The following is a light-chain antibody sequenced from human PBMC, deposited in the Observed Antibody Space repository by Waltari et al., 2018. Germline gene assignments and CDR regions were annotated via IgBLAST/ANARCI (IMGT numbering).Light chain of an antibody. V-gene: IGKV4-1*01. CDR2: WAS. CDR1: QSVLYSSNNKNY. Sequence: DIVMTQSPDSLAVALGERATIHCTSSQSVLYSSNNKNYLALYQQKPGQPPKLLIYWASTRESGVPDRFSGSGSGTDFTLTISSLQAEDVAVYYCQQYYSIPYTFGQGTKLEIK. J-gene: IGKJ2*01. CDR3: QQYYSIPYT.